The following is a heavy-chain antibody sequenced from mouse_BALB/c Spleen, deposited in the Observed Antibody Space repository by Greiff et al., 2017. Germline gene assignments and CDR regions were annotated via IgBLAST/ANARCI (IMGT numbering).Heavy chain of an antibody. D-gene: IGHD2-1*01. J-gene: IGHJ4*01. CDR2: ISNGGGST. CDR1: GFTFSSYT. V-gene: IGHV5-12-2*01. CDR3: ARRGVTTFYYYAMDY. Sequence: EVQRVESGGGLVQPGGSLKLSCAASGFTFSSYTMSWVRQTPEKRLEWVAYISNGGGSTYYPDTVKGRFTISRDNAKNTLYLQMSSLKSEDTAMYYCARRGVTTFYYYAMDYWGQGTSVTVSA.